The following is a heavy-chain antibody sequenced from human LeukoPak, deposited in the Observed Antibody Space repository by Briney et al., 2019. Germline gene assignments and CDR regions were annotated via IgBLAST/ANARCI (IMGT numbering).Heavy chain of an antibody. CDR1: GFTFSDYA. J-gene: IGHJ6*02. Sequence: GGSLRLSCAASGFTFSDYAMSWVRQAPGKGLEWVAVISYDGSNKYYADSVKGRFTISRDNSKNTLYLQMNSLRAEDTAVYYCARGTGFADYYYYGMDVWGQGTTVTVSS. CDR3: ARGTGFADYYYYGMDV. V-gene: IGHV3-30-3*01. CDR2: ISYDGSNK. D-gene: IGHD3-10*01.